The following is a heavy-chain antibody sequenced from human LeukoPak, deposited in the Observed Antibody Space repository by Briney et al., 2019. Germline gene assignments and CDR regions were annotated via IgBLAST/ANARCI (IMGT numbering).Heavy chain of an antibody. Sequence: GGSLRLSCGASGVTDSINIMGWGRQAPGKGLEWVSVIYSGGSTYYADSVKGRFTISRDNSKNTLYLQMNSLRVEDTTVYYCALGLVTDYWGQGTLVTVSS. J-gene: IGHJ4*02. CDR3: ALGLVTDY. V-gene: IGHV3-66*01. CDR1: GVTDSINI. D-gene: IGHD5-18*01. CDR2: IYSGGST.